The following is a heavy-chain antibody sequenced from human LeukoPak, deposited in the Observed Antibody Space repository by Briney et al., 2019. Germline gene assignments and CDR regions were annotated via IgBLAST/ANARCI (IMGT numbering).Heavy chain of an antibody. Sequence: GGSLRLSCAASGFTFSSYGMSWVRQAPGKGLEWVSAISGSGGSTYYADSVKGRFTISRDNSKNTLSLQMNSLRAEDTAIYYCARTWRTYRYMENWGQGTLVTVSS. CDR1: GFTFSSYG. CDR2: ISGSGGST. D-gene: IGHD3-16*02. J-gene: IGHJ4*02. V-gene: IGHV3-23*01. CDR3: ARTWRTYRYMEN.